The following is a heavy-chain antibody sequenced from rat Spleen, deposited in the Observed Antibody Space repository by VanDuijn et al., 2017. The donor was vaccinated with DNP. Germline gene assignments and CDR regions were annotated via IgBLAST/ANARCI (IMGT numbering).Heavy chain of an antibody. D-gene: IGHD1-2*01. V-gene: IGHV2S8*01. CDR1: GFSLTTCG. Sequence: QVQLKESGPGLVQPSRTLSLTCTVSGFSLTTCGVSWVRQPPGKGLEWIAAVWRGGTTDYNSALKPRLSIRRGTSKRQVFLEMNSLQTEDTAMYFCARADDYSSSEATFDYWGQGVMVTVSS. J-gene: IGHJ2*01. CDR2: VWRGGTT. CDR3: ARADDYSSSEATFDY.